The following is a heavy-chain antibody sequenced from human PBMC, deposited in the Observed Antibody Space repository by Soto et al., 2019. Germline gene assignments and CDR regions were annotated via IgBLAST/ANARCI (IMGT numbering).Heavy chain of an antibody. CDR3: LNQLLPDDVFDI. J-gene: IGHJ3*02. CDR1: GFTFSSYG. Sequence: GGSLRLSCAASGFTFSSYGMHWVRQAPGKGLEWVAVISYDGSNKYYADSVKGRFTISRDNSKNTLYLQMNSLRAEDTAVYYCLNQLLPDDVFDIWGQGTMVTVSS. V-gene: IGHV3-30*03. D-gene: IGHD1-26*01. CDR2: ISYDGSNK.